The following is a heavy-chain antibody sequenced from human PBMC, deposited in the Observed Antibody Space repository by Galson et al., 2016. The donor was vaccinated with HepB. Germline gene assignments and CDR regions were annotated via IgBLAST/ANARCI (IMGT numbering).Heavy chain of an antibody. CDR2: ISSSSSSI. Sequence: YTMNWVRQAPGKGLEWVSYISSSSSSIYYADSVKGRFTISRDNAKNSLYLQMNSLRDEDTAVYYCATQYCSGGSCYSAAPGYWYFDLWGRGTLVTVSS. D-gene: IGHD2-15*01. V-gene: IGHV3-48*02. J-gene: IGHJ2*01. CDR1: YT. CDR3: ATQYCSGGSCYSAAPGYWYFDL.